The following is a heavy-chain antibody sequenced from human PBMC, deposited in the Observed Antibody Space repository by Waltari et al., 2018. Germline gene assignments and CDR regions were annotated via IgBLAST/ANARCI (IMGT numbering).Heavy chain of an antibody. D-gene: IGHD4-17*01. J-gene: IGHJ1*01. Sequence: QLQLQESGPGLVKPSETLSLTCTVSGGSISTNYNWGWIRQPPGKGPEGMGNMQYRGSTFYNPSLKSRVTISLDTSKNQFSLNLSSVSAADTAVYFCGRIAFGDDGGYFQHWGQGTLATVSS. CDR1: GGSISTNYN. CDR3: GRIAFGDDGGYFQH. V-gene: IGHV4-39*01. CDR2: MQYRGST.